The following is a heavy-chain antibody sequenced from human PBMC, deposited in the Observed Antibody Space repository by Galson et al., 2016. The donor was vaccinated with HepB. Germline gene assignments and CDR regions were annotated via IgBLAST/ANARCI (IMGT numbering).Heavy chain of an antibody. J-gene: IGHJ4*02. CDR3: AREGAEMAVAGTAFDY. D-gene: IGHD6-19*01. CDR1: GFTFSSYA. CDR2: LSGSGGST. Sequence: SLRLSCAASGFTFSSYAMSWVRPAPGKGLEWASGLSGSGGSTYYADSGRGRFTISRDNSKNTLYLQMNSLRAEDTAVYFCAREGAEMAVAGTAFDYWGQGTLVTVSS. V-gene: IGHV3-23*01.